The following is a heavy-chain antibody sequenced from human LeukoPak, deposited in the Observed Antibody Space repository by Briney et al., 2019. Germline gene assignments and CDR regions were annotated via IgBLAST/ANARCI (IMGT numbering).Heavy chain of an antibody. CDR2: IYPGDSDT. Sequence: KCGESLKISCKGSGYSFTSYWIGWVRQMPGKGLEWMGTIYPGDSDTRYSPSFQGQVTISADKSISTAYLQWSSLKASDTAMYYCARDLAVAGTVFFDYWGQGTLVTVSS. V-gene: IGHV5-51*01. CDR3: ARDLAVAGTVFFDY. CDR1: GYSFTSYW. J-gene: IGHJ4*02. D-gene: IGHD6-19*01.